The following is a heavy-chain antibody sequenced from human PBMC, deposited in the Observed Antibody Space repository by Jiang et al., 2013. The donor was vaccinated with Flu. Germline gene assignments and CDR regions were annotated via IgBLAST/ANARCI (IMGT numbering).Heavy chain of an antibody. V-gene: IGHV1-69*01. J-gene: IGHJ4*02. Sequence: GAEVKQPGSSVKVSCKSSGGTFSRFAINWVRQAPGQGLEWMAGIIPMSDTPNYAQKFQGRVTIFADESTNTAYMELSSLRSEDTAVYYCVRGLSDSNGYYHAFGHWGQGTLVTVSS. CDR2: IIPMSDTP. CDR3: VRGLSDSNGYYHAFGH. D-gene: IGHD3-22*01. CDR1: GGTFSRFA.